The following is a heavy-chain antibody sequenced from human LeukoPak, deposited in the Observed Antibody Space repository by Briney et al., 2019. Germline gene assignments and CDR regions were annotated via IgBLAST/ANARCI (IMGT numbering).Heavy chain of an antibody. CDR2: ISAYNGNT. V-gene: IGHV1-18*04. Sequence: ASVKVSCKASGYTFTGYYMHWVRQAPGQGLEWMGWISAYNGNTNYAQKLQGRVTMTTDTSTSTAYMELRSLRSDDTAVYYCARRDGYNVDGYDYWGQGTLVTVSS. D-gene: IGHD5-24*01. J-gene: IGHJ4*02. CDR3: ARRDGYNVDGYDY. CDR1: GYTFTGYY.